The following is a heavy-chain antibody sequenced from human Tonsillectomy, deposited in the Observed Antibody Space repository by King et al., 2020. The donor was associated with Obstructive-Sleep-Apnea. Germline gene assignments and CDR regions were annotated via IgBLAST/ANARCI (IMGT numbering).Heavy chain of an antibody. CDR3: SRDKSTATYGMDV. CDR2: VFYRGST. V-gene: IGHV4-39*07. Sequence: QLQLQESGPGLVKPSETLSLTCTVSGGSIISSHYFWGWIRQPPGEGLGWFGSVFYRGSTYYNPSLKRPVTISVDTSKNPFSLGLSSVTAADTAVYFCSRDKSTATYGMDVWGQGTTVIVSS. J-gene: IGHJ6*02. CDR1: GGSIISSHYF. D-gene: IGHD5/OR15-5a*01.